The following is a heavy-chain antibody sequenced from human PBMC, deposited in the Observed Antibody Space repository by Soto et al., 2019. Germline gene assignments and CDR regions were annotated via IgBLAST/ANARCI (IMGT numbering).Heavy chain of an antibody. J-gene: IGHJ4*02. CDR2: TDPSDSYT. Sequence: XESLKIPSNGCGYSFISYWISRVRQMPGKGLEWMGRTDPSDSYTNYSPSFQGHVTISADKSISTAYLQWSSLKASDTAMYYCARHWMGVRDFPDYWGQGTLVTVSS. D-gene: IGHD3-10*01. V-gene: IGHV5-10-1*01. CDR1: GYSFISYW. CDR3: ARHWMGVRDFPDY.